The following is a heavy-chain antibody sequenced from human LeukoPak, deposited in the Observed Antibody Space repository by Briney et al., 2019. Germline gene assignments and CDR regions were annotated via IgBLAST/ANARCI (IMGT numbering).Heavy chain of an antibody. CDR2: INTDGSST. Sequence: GGSLRLSCAASGFTFSSYWMHWVRHAPGKGLVWVSRINTDGSSTSYADSVKGRFTISRDNAKNTLYLQMNSLRAEDTAVYYCAREYCSSTSCYNDSWFDPWGQGTLVTVSS. J-gene: IGHJ5*02. V-gene: IGHV3-74*01. CDR3: AREYCSSTSCYNDSWFDP. CDR1: GFTFSSYW. D-gene: IGHD2-2*02.